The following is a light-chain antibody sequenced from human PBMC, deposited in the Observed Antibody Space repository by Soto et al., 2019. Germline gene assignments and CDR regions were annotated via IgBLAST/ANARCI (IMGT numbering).Light chain of an antibody. Sequence: EIVMTQSPATLSVSPGERATLSCRASHSVSSNLAWYQQKPGQAPRLLIYGASTRATGIPARFSGSGSGTEFTLTISSLQSEDFAVYYCQQYNNWSGTFGQGTKVEIK. CDR1: HSVSSN. V-gene: IGKV3-15*01. CDR3: QQYNNWSGT. J-gene: IGKJ1*01. CDR2: GAS.